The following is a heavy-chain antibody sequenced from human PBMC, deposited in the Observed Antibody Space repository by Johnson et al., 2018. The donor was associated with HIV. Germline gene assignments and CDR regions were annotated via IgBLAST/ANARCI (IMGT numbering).Heavy chain of an antibody. D-gene: IGHD3-22*01. Sequence: VQLVESGGGLVQPGGSLRLSCAASGFTFSDYYMSWIRQAPGKGLEWVSYISSSGSTIYYAESVKGRFTISRDNAKNALYLQMNSLRAEDTALYYCVRVAYYYDSSGYSAFDIWGQGTMVTVSS. CDR1: GFTFSDYY. CDR3: VRVAYYYDSSGYSAFDI. CDR2: ISSSGSTI. V-gene: IGHV3-11*01. J-gene: IGHJ3*02.